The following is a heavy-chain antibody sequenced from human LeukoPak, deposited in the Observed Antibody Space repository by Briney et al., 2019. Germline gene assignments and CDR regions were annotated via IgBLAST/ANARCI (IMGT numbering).Heavy chain of an antibody. CDR2: INPGGSAT. D-gene: IGHD3-10*01. Sequence: WASVKVSCKASGNTFTNNFMHWVRQAPGQGLEWMGLINPGGSATTYPQKLQGRVTMTRDTSTNTVYMELSSLRSEDTAVYYCATDLPTGFGSTAYWGQGTLVTVSS. J-gene: IGHJ4*02. CDR1: GNTFTNNF. CDR3: ATDLPTGFGSTAY. V-gene: IGHV1-46*01.